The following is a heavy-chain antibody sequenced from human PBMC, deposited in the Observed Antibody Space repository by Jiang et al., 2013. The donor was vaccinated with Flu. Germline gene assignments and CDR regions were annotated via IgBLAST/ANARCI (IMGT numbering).Heavy chain of an antibody. V-gene: IGHV3-49*04. CDR3: SRGCAGNCNLLDY. CDR1: GFNFGDHA. D-gene: IGHD2-15*01. CDR2: IRSTAYGGTT. J-gene: IGHJ4*02. Sequence: QLVESGGDWVQPGRSLRLSCTASGFNFGDHAMNWVRQAPGKGLEWVGFIRSTAYGGTTEYAASVKGRFTISRDDSISIAYLQMDSLKTEDTAVYYCSRGCAGNCNLLDYWGQGTLVTVSS.